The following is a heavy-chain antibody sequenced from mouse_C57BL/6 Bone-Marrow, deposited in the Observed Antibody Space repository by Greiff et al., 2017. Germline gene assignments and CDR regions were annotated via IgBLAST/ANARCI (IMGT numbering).Heavy chain of an antibody. D-gene: IGHD1-1*01. CDR3: ARHYYGSSLYFDY. Sequence: EVQGVESGGGLVQPGESLKLSCESNEYEFPSHDMSWVRKTPEKRLELVAAINSDGGSTYYPDTMERRFIISRDNTKKTLYLQMGSLSFEDTALYYCARHYYGSSLYFDYWGQGTTLTVSS. J-gene: IGHJ2*01. CDR1: EYEFPSHD. CDR2: INSDGGST. V-gene: IGHV5-2*01.